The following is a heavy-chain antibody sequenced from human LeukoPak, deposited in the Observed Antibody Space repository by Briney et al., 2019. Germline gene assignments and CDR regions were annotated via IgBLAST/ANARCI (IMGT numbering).Heavy chain of an antibody. CDR2: IYPGDSDT. V-gene: IGHV5-51*01. CDR1: GYSFTSYW. Sequence: GESLQISCQGSGYSFTSYWIGWVRQMPGKGLEWMGIIYPGDSDTRYSPSFQGQVTISADKSISTAYLQWSSLKASDTAMYYCVRQDGIAARPIDYWGQGTLVTVSS. CDR3: VRQDGIAARPIDY. J-gene: IGHJ4*02. D-gene: IGHD6-6*01.